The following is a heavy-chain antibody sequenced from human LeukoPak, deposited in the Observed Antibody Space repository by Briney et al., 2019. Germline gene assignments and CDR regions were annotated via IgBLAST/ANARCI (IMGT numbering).Heavy chain of an antibody. J-gene: IGHJ4*02. CDR1: GGSISSSSYY. V-gene: IGHV4-39*01. D-gene: IGHD6-13*01. CDR3: ASDRGGSSWYVVYS. CDR2: IYYSGST. Sequence: SETLSLTCTVSGGSISSSSYYWGWIRQPPGKGLEWIGSIYYSGSTYYNPSLKSRLTISVDTSKNQFSLKLSSVTAADTAVYYCASDRGGSSWYVVYSWGQGTLVTVST.